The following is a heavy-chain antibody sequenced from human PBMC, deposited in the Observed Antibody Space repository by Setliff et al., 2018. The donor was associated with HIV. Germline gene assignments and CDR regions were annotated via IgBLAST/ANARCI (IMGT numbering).Heavy chain of an antibody. CDR1: GFTFSSFA. CDR3: AKHFLLWSNAFHI. Sequence: QPGGSLRLSCAASGFTFSSFAMTWVRQAPGKGLEWVSIIYTDDSNTYYAESVKGRFTISRDNSKNTLYLQMNSLRAEDTAVYYCAKHFLLWSNAFHIWGQGTMVTVSS. J-gene: IGHJ3*02. CDR2: IYTDDSNT. V-gene: IGHV3-23*03. D-gene: IGHD2-21*01.